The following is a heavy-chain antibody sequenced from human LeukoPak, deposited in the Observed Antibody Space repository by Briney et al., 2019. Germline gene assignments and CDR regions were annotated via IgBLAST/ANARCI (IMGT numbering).Heavy chain of an antibody. CDR2: IYTSGST. Sequence: GTLRLSCAASGFTFSSYGMSWIRQPAGKGLEWIGRIYTSGSTNYNPSLKSRVTISGDTSKNQFSLRLSSVTAADTAVYYCARASYSYDINGWVPFDYWGQGTLVTVSS. V-gene: IGHV4-4*07. CDR1: GFTFSSYG. D-gene: IGHD3-22*01. CDR3: ARASYSYDINGWVPFDY. J-gene: IGHJ4*02.